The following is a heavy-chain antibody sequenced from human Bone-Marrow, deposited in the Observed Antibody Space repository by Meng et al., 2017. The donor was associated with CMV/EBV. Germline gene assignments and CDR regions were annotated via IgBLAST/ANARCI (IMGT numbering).Heavy chain of an antibody. CDR3: AREGSPLWSDAFDI. J-gene: IGHJ3*02. CDR1: GYTFTSYA. V-gene: IGHV1-3*02. CDR2: SNAGNGNT. D-gene: IGHD2-21*01. Sequence: ASVKVSCKASGYTFTSYAMHWVRQAPGQRLEWMGWSNAGNGNTKYSQEFQGRVTITRDTSASTAYMELSRLRSDDTAVYYCAREGSPLWSDAFDIWGQGTMVTVSS.